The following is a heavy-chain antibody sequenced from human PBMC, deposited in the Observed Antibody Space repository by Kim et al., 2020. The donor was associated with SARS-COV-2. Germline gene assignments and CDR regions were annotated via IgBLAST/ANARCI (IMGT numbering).Heavy chain of an antibody. CDR1: GGSFSGYY. CDR2: INHSGST. Sequence: SETLSLTCAVYGGSFSGYYWSWIRQPPGKGLEWIGEINHSGSTNYNPSLKSRVTISVDTSKNQFSLKLSSVTAADTAVYYCARGPLRIAAAYYYGMDVWGQGTTVTVSS. CDR3: ARGPLRIAAAYYYGMDV. D-gene: IGHD6-13*01. J-gene: IGHJ6*02. V-gene: IGHV4-34*01.